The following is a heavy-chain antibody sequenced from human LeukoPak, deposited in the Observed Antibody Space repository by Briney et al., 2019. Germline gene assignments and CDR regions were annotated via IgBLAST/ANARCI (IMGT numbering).Heavy chain of an antibody. V-gene: IGHV3-23*01. D-gene: IGHD3-22*01. Sequence: GGSLRLSCAASGFTFSSYAMSWVRQAPGKGLEWVSAISGSGGSTYYADSVKGRFTISRDNSKNTLYLRMNSLRAEDTAVYYCAKDPSYYYDSSGYSFDYWGQGTLVTVSS. CDR1: GFTFSSYA. CDR2: ISGSGGST. J-gene: IGHJ4*02. CDR3: AKDPSYYYDSSGYSFDY.